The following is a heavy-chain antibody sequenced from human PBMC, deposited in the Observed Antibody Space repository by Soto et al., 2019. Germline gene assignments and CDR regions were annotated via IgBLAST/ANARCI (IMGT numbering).Heavy chain of an antibody. V-gene: IGHV4-34*01. CDR3: ARSSYDILTGYYYYYMDV. D-gene: IGHD3-9*01. CDR2: INHSGST. CDR1: GGSFSGYY. Sequence: SETLSLTCAVYGGSFSGYYWSWIRQPPGKGLKWIGEINHSGSTNYNPSLKSRVTISVDTSKNQFSLKVSSVTAADTAVYYSARSSYDILTGYYYYYMDVWGKGTTVTVSS. J-gene: IGHJ6*03.